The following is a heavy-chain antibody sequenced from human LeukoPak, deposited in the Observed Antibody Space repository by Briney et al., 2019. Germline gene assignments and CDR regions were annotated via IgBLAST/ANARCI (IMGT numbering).Heavy chain of an antibody. CDR3: ARARGFSSGYYYYLDY. CDR1: GGSFSGYY. J-gene: IGHJ4*02. Sequence: SETLSLTCAVYGGSFSGYYWSWIRQPPGKGLEWIGEINHSGSTNYNPSLKSRVTISVDTSKNQFSLKLSSVTAADTAVYYCARARGFSSGYYYYLDYWGQGTLVTGSS. CDR2: INHSGST. V-gene: IGHV4-34*01. D-gene: IGHD3-22*01.